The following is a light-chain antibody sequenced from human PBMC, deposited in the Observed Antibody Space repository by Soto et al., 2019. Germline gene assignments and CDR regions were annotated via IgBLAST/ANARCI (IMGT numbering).Light chain of an antibody. Sequence: DIQMTQSPSSLSASVGDIVTITCRASQSISSYLNWYQQKTGKDPKLLIYAASSLQSGVPSRFSGSGSGTDFTLTISSLQPEDFATYYCQQSYSSPWTFGQGTKVEIK. V-gene: IGKV1-39*01. J-gene: IGKJ1*01. CDR2: AAS. CDR3: QQSYSSPWT. CDR1: QSISSY.